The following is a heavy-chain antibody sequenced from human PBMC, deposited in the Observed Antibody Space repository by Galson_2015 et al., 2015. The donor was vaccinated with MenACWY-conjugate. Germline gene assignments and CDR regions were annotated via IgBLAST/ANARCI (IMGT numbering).Heavy chain of an antibody. CDR2: SRNSTNSYTT. V-gene: IGHV3-72*01. J-gene: IGHJ4*02. Sequence: SLRLSCAASGFTFSDHYLDWVRQAPGKGLEWIGRSRNSTNSYTTGYAASVKGRFTISRDHSKNSLYLHMNRLKTEDAAVYYYVRTLTPVTTVASHWGQGTLVTVSS. D-gene: IGHD4-17*01. CDR1: GFTFSDHY. CDR3: VRTLTPVTTVASH.